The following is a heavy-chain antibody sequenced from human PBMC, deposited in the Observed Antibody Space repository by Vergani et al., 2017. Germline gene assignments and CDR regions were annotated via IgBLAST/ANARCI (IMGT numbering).Heavy chain of an antibody. D-gene: IGHD6-19*01. CDR3: GGDSSGGGGLDY. Sequence: QVQLVQSGAEVKKPGASVKVSCKASGYTFTSYGISWVRQAPGQGLEWMGWISAYNGNTNYAQKLQGRVTVTSYTTTSTAYMELRSLRSADTSVYYCGGDSSGGGGLDYWGQGTLVTVSS. J-gene: IGHJ4*02. CDR1: GYTFTSYG. V-gene: IGHV1-18*01. CDR2: ISAYNGNT.